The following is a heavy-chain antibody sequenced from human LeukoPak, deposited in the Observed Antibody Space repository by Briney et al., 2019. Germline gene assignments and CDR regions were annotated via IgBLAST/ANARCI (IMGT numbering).Heavy chain of an antibody. CDR2: ISSSCSYI. Sequence: GGSLRLSCAASGFTFSNYSMNWVRQAPGKGLEWVSSISSSCSYIYYADSVKGRFTISRDNSKNTLYLQMNSLRAEDTAVYYCAREGRFLEWLLSKHEYYYYYYMDVWGKGTTVTVSS. D-gene: IGHD3-3*01. V-gene: IGHV3-21*04. J-gene: IGHJ6*03. CDR3: AREGRFLEWLLSKHEYYYYYYMDV. CDR1: GFTFSNYS.